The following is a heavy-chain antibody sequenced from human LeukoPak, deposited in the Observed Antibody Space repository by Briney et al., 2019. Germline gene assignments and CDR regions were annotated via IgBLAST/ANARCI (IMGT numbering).Heavy chain of an antibody. Sequence: SETLSLTCTVSGGSISSYYWSWIRQPPGKGLEWIGYIYYSGSTNYNPSLKSRVTISVDTSKNQFSLKLSSVTAADTAVYYCARPTNPTVTTDYWYFDLWGRGTLVTVSS. V-gene: IGHV4-59*01. CDR3: ARPTNPTVTTDYWYFDL. CDR1: GGSISSYY. J-gene: IGHJ2*01. CDR2: IYYSGST. D-gene: IGHD4-17*01.